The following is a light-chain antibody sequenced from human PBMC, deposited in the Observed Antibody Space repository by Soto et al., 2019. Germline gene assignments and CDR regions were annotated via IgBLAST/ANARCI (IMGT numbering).Light chain of an antibody. V-gene: IGKV1-27*01. CDR3: QKYNSAPFT. J-gene: IGKJ3*01. Sequence: DILMTQSPSSLSVSAGDRVTLTCRASQGVSSTLAWYQQKLGQAPKLLIYAASTWQSGIPARFSGSGSGTDFTLTISSLQPEDVATYYCQKYNSAPFTFGHGTKVDIK. CDR1: QGVSST. CDR2: AAS.